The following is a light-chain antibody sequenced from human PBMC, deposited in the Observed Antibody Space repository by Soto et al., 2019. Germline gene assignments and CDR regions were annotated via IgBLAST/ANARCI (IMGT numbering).Light chain of an antibody. CDR3: QQYKSYCT. V-gene: IGKV1-5*01. CDR1: QRIITW. CDR2: DAS. J-gene: IGKJ1*01. Sequence: IHMTHSPCTLSASVVYGVTITFLSIQRIITWLSCYQQQPGKAPKLLISDASSLEAGVPSRFSGSGSGTEFTLTINSLQPDDFASYYWQQYKSYCTFGQGTKVDIK.